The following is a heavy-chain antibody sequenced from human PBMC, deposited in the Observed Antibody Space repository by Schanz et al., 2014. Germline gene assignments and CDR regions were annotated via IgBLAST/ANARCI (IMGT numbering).Heavy chain of an antibody. V-gene: IGHV3-33*08. D-gene: IGHD6-13*01. Sequence: ESEGGLVQPGGSLRLSCEGSGFSFSDYWMGWVRQAPGKGLEWVAVIWYDGSHKDYADSVKDRFTISRDNSKNTLYLQMNSLRAEDTAVYYCARDRQQLVGRIGYYYGMDVWGQGTTVTVSS. CDR2: IWYDGSHK. CDR1: GFSFSDYW. CDR3: ARDRQQLVGRIGYYYGMDV. J-gene: IGHJ6*02.